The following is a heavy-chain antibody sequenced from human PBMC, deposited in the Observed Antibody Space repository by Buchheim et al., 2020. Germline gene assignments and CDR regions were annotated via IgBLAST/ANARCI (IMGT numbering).Heavy chain of an antibody. J-gene: IGHJ4*02. D-gene: IGHD3-16*02. V-gene: IGHV3-30*04. CDR2: ISYDGSNK. Sequence: QVQLVESGGGVVQPGRSLRLSCAASGFTFSSYAMHWVRQAPGKGLEWVAVISYDGSNKYYADSVKGRFTISRDNSKNALYLQMNSLIAEDTAVYYCARPKRGLRLGELSSYFDYWGQGTL. CDR3: ARPKRGLRLGELSSYFDY. CDR1: GFTFSSYA.